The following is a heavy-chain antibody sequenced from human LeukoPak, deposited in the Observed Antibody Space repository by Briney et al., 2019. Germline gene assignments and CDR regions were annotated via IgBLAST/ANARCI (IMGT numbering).Heavy chain of an antibody. J-gene: IGHJ4*02. D-gene: IGHD6-13*01. CDR2: ISSSSSYI. Sequence: GGSLRLSCAASGFTFSSYSMNWVRQAPGRGLEWVSSISSSSSYIYYADSVKGRFTISRDNSKNTLYLQMNSLRAEDTAVYYCAKGGQQLAWDYWGQGTLVTVSS. CDR3: AKGGQQLAWDY. V-gene: IGHV3-21*04. CDR1: GFTFSSYS.